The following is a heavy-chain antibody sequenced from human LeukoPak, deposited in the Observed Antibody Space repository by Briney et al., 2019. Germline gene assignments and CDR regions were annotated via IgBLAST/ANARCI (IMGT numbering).Heavy chain of an antibody. J-gene: IGHJ4*02. CDR2: ICLNIGSI. CDR1: LFTFDDYA. D-gene: IGHD3-10*01. V-gene: IGHV3-9*01. Sequence: PGGSLRLSCPPSLFTFDDYAMHLVRQAPGEGLEWVSGICLNIGSIGYADSVKGRFTISRDNGKNSLYLQMNSLRAEDTAFYYCAKGSYYYGSGSYYNHGWQFDYWGQGTLVTVSS. CDR3: AKGSYYYGSGSYYNHGWQFDY.